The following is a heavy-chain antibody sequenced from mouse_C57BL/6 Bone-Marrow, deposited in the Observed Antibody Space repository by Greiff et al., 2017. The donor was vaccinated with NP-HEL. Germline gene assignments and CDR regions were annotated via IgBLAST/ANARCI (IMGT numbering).Heavy chain of an antibody. CDR1: GYTFTDYY. CDR3: AREGGLRRRTYAMDY. CDR2: INPDGSST. V-gene: IGHV5-16*01. D-gene: IGHD2-4*01. J-gene: IGHJ4*01. Sequence: EVQLLESEAGLVQPGSSMKLSCTTSGYTFTDYYMAWVRQVPEQGLEWVGNINPDGSSTYYLDSLKSRSIISTDNAKNTPYLQLSSLTSEDTAAYYCAREGGLRRRTYAMDYWGQGTSVTVSS.